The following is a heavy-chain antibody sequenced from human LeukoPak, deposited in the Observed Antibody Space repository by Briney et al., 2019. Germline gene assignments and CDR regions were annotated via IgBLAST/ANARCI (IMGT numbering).Heavy chain of an antibody. J-gene: IGHJ6*02. CDR1: GYTFTSYG. CDR2: ISAYNGNT. D-gene: IGHD1-26*01. Sequence: ASVKVSCKASGYTFTSYGISWMRQAPGQGLEWMGWISAYNGNTNYAQKLQGRVTMTTDTSTSTAYMELRSLRSDDTAVYYCARVKGSGSYNYYYGMDVWGQGTTVTVSS. CDR3: ARVKGSGSYNYYYGMDV. V-gene: IGHV1-18*01.